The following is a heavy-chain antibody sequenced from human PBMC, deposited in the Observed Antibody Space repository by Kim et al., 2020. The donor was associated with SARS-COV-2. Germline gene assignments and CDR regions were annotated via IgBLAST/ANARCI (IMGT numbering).Heavy chain of an antibody. CDR1: GYSFTSYW. CDR2: IYPGDSDT. D-gene: IGHD3-22*01. CDR3: ARHGDSSGYYYAFDI. V-gene: IGHV5-51*01. Sequence: GESLKISCKGSGYSFTSYWIGWVRQMPGKGLEWMGIIYPGDSDTRYSPSFQGQVTISADKSISTAYLQWSSLKASDTAMYYCARHGDSSGYYYAFDIWGQGTMVTVSS. J-gene: IGHJ3*02.